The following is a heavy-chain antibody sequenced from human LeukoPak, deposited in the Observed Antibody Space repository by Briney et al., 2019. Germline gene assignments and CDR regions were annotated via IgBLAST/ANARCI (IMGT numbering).Heavy chain of an antibody. CDR2: ISAYNGNT. V-gene: IGHV1-18*01. D-gene: IGHD3-3*01. Sequence: ASVKVSCKASGYTFTSYGISWVRQAPGQGLEWMGWISAYNGNTNYAQKLQGRVTMTTDTSTSTAYMELRSLRSDDTAVYYCARGITIFGVVIDFDYWGQGTLVTVSS. J-gene: IGHJ4*02. CDR1: GYTFTSYG. CDR3: ARGITIFGVVIDFDY.